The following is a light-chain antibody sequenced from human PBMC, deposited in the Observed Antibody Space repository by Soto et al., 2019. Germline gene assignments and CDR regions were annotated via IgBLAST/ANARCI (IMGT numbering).Light chain of an antibody. CDR1: SSDVGGYTY. CDR3: SSYAGSNNVVV. Sequence: QSALTQPPSASGSPGQSVTISCTGTSSDVGGYTYVSWYQQHPGKAPKLMIYEVSKRPSGVPDRFSGSKSGNTASLSVSGLQAEDEADYYCSSYAGSNNVVVFGGGTKLTVL. CDR2: EVS. V-gene: IGLV2-8*01. J-gene: IGLJ2*01.